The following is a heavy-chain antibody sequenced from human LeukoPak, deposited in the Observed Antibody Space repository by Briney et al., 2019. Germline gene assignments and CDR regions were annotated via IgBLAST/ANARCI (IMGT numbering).Heavy chain of an antibody. Sequence: SETLSLTCAVYGGSFSGYYWSWIRQPPGKGLEWIGEINHSGSINYNPSLKSRVTISVDTSKNQFSLKLSSVTAADTAVYYCARESTVTRGYYYYYMDVWGKGTTVTVSS. CDR1: GGSFSGYY. CDR3: ARESTVTRGYYYYYMDV. CDR2: INHSGSI. J-gene: IGHJ6*03. D-gene: IGHD4-17*01. V-gene: IGHV4-34*01.